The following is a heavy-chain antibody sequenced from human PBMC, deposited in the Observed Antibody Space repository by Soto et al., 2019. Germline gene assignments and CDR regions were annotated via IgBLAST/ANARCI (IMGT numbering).Heavy chain of an antibody. Sequence: SETLSLTCTVSGGSVNSYYWSWIRQSPGKGLEWIGQIYYSGKTKYNPSLTSRVTMSIDTSKNQFSLKLRSVTAPDTAVYYCATGGGQDFYTWGQGTLVTVSS. CDR1: GGSVNSYY. CDR2: IYYSGKT. D-gene: IGHD2-2*02. J-gene: IGHJ1*01. CDR3: ATGGGQDFYT. V-gene: IGHV4-59*02.